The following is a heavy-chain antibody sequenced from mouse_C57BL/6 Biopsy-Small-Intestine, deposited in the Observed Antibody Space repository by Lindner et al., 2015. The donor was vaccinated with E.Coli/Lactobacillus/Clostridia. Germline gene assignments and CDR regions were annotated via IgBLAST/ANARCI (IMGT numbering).Heavy chain of an antibody. CDR3: ARDGSSYLTYWYFDV. J-gene: IGHJ1*03. V-gene: IGHV1-31*01. CDR1: GYSFTGYY. Sequence: VQLQESGPELVKPGASVKISCKASGYSFTGYYMLWVKQSHGNILDWIGYIYPYNGVSSYNQKFKGKATLTVDTSSSTAYMELHSLTSEDSAVYFCARDGSSYLTYWYFDVWGTGTTVTVSS. CDR2: IYPYNGVS. D-gene: IGHD1-1*01.